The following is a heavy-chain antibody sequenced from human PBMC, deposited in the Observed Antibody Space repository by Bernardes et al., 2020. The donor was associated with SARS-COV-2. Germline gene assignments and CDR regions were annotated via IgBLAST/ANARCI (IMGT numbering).Heavy chain of an antibody. D-gene: IGHD3-10*01. V-gene: IGHV1-18*01. CDR3: AREVMVRISDTYRNGMDL. CDR2: ISGFNGDT. CDR1: GYTFTNYD. Sequence: ASLKVSCKASGYTFTNYDINWARQAPGQGLEWMGWISGFNGDTSYIQKIQDRVTLTTDTSTSTAYMDLRDLRSDDTAVYFCAREVMVRISDTYRNGMDLWGKGTTVTVSS. J-gene: IGHJ6*04.